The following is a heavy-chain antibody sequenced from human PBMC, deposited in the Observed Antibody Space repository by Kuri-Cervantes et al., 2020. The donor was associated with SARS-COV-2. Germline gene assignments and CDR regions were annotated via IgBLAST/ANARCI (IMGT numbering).Heavy chain of an antibody. CDR2: IYSAGNT. D-gene: IGHD5-24*01. J-gene: IGHJ4*02. CDR3: ARVEMARQIDY. V-gene: IGHV3-53*01. CDR1: GFTVGRDY. Sequence: GESLKISCATSGFTVGRDYMSWVRQAPGKGLEWVSLIYSAGNTYYAASVKGRFTISRDDSNNTLYLQMNSLRAEDTAVYYCARVEMARQIDYWGQGTLVTVSS.